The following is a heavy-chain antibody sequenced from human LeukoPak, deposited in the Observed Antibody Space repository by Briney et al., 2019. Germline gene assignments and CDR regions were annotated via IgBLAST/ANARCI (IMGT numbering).Heavy chain of an antibody. CDR2: ISSRGTST. J-gene: IGHJ4*02. CDR3: AKPYGSSWYLRSGFTRAEDY. V-gene: IGHV3-64*01. D-gene: IGHD6-13*01. Sequence: GGSLRLSCAASGFTFSSYAMHWVRQAPGKGLDYVAGISSRGTSTYHANSVKGRFTISRDNSKNTLYLQMDSLRAEDTAVYYCAKPYGSSWYLRSGFTRAEDYWGQGTLVTVSS. CDR1: GFTFSSYA.